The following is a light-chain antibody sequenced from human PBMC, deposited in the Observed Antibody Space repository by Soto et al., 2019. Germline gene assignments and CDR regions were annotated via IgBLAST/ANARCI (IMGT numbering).Light chain of an antibody. Sequence: PGSLSLSPGDRATLSCRASQSVGGNVAWYQQIPGQPPKLLIFGASSRATGIADKFSGSGSGTDFTLTISRLEPEDFALYYCQHYGAAPITFGQGTRLEIK. V-gene: IGKV3-20*01. J-gene: IGKJ5*01. CDR2: GAS. CDR3: QHYGAAPIT. CDR1: QSVGGN.